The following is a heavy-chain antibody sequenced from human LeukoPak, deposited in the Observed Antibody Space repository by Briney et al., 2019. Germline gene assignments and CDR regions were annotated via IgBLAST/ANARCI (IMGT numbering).Heavy chain of an antibody. V-gene: IGHV3-30*02. D-gene: IGHD2-8*01. CDR2: IRYDGSIE. CDR3: AKEPLHCTNGVCYTGGFDN. Sequence: PGGSLRLSCAASGFTFSRYGMHWVRQAPGKGLEWVAFIRYDGSIEYYADSVKGRFTISRDNSKNTLYLQMKSLRVEDTAIYYCAKEPLHCTNGVCYTGGFDNWGQGTLVTISS. CDR1: GFTFSRYG. J-gene: IGHJ4*02.